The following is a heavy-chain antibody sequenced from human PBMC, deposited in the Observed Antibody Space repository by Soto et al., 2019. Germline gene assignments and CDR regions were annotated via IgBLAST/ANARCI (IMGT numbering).Heavy chain of an antibody. Sequence: EVQLLESVGGLVQPGGSLRLSCAASGFTFSSYAMSWVRQAPGKGLEWVSAISGSGGSTYYADSVKGRFTISRDNSKNTLYLQMNSLRAEDTAVYYCAKSPSRNMVATYFDYWGQGTLVTVSS. CDR2: ISGSGGST. J-gene: IGHJ4*02. CDR1: GFTFSSYA. D-gene: IGHD5-12*01. CDR3: AKSPSRNMVATYFDY. V-gene: IGHV3-23*01.